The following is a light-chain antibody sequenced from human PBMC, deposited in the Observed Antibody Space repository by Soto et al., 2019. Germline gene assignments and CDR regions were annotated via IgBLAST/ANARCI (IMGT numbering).Light chain of an antibody. J-gene: IGKJ1*01. CDR1: QSVSSN. CDR3: QQYNNWPRT. Sequence: EIVMTQSPAALSVSPGERATHSCRARQSVSSNLAWYQQKPGQAPRLLIYGASTRATGIPARFSGSGSGTEFTLTISSLQSEDFAVYYCQQYNNWPRTFGQGTKVDIK. CDR2: GAS. V-gene: IGKV3-15*01.